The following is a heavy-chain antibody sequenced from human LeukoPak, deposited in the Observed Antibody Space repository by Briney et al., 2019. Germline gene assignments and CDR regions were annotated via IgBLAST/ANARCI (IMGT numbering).Heavy chain of an antibody. CDR3: ARANYDTKSRYFQH. CDR1: GYTFTSYY. V-gene: IGHV1-46*01. J-gene: IGHJ1*01. Sequence: GASVNLSCKASGYTFTSYYMHWLRQAPGQGIEWMGIINPSDGSTSYAQKFQGRVTMTRYTSTRTVYMEHSTLRSKHTAVYYCARANYDTKSRYFQHWGQGTLVTVSS. CDR2: INPSDGST. D-gene: IGHD3-22*01.